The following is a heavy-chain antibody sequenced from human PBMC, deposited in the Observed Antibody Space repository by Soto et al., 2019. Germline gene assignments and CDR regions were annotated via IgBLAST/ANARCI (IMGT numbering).Heavy chain of an antibody. J-gene: IGHJ1*01. Sequence: QLQLQESGPGLVKPSETLSLTCTVSGGSISSSSYYWGWIRQPPGKGLEWIGSIYYSGSTYYNPSPQARXXISVDTSKNQFSLKLSSVTAADTAVYYCASEWFQHWGQGTLVTVSS. CDR2: IYYSGST. CDR1: GGSISSSSYY. CDR3: ASEWFQH. V-gene: IGHV4-39*01.